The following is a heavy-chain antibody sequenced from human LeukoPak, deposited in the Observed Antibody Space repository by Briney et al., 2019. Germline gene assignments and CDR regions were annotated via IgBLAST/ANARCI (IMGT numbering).Heavy chain of an antibody. J-gene: IGHJ4*02. CDR3: ARAIDNIGPGGDFRGYYFDY. D-gene: IGHD2-21*02. CDR2: IIRIFGTP. CDR1: GGTFTNYG. Sequence: ASVKVSCKASGGTFTNYGINWVRQAPGHGLEWMGGIIRIFGTPNYAQRFQGRVTITADKSTSTAYMELSSLTSEDTAVYYCARAIDNIGPGGDFRGYYFDYWGPGTPVTVSS. V-gene: IGHV1-69*06.